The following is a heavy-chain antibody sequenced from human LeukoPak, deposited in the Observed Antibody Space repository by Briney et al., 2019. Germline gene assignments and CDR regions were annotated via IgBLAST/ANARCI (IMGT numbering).Heavy chain of an antibody. CDR1: GGSVSSGSYY. CDR3: ARDPLRDYDSSGSFDY. Sequence: PSETLSLTCTVSGGSVSSGSYYWSWIRQPPGKGLEWIGYIYYSGSTYYNPSLKSRVTISVDTSKNQFSLKLSSVTAADTAVYYCARDPLRDYDSSGSFDYWGQGTLVTVSS. D-gene: IGHD3-22*01. CDR2: IYYSGST. V-gene: IGHV4-31*03. J-gene: IGHJ4*02.